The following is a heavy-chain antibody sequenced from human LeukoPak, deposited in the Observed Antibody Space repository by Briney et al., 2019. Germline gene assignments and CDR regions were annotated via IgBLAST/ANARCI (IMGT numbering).Heavy chain of an antibody. CDR3: ARRRAVAAYAFDI. D-gene: IGHD6-19*01. V-gene: IGHV4-61*02. Sequence: SETLSLTCTVSGGSISSGSYYWSWIRQPAGKGLEWIGRIYTSGSTNYNPSLKSRVTISVDTSKNQFSLKLSSVTAADTAVYYCARRRAVAAYAFDIWGQGNPGHRLL. J-gene: IGHJ3*02. CDR1: GGSISSGSYY. CDR2: IYTSGST.